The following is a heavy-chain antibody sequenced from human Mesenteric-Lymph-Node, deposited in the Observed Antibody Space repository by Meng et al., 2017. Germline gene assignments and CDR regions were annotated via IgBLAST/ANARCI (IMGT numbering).Heavy chain of an antibody. D-gene: IGHD3-10*01. J-gene: IGHJ4*02. CDR3: AKLSWFGETHY. Sequence: QVQLVESGGGVVQPRRSLRLSCAASGFTFRSFGMHWVRQAPGKGLEWVAFTRYDGSKKDYADSVKGRFTISRDNSKNTLYLQMNSLRAEDTAVYYCAKLSWFGETHYWGQGTLVTVSS. CDR2: TRYDGSKK. V-gene: IGHV3-33*06. CDR1: GFTFRSFG.